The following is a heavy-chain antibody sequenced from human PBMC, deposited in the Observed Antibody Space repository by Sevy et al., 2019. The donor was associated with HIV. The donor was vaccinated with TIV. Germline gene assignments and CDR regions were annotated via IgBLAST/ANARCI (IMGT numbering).Heavy chain of an antibody. V-gene: IGHV3-64D*06. CDR1: GFTFSSYA. CDR3: VKVGRNYYGSGSYYSSPHYYYGMDV. CDR2: ISSNGGST. Sequence: GGSLRLSCSASGFTFSSYAMYWVRQAPGKGLEYVSAISSNGGSTYYANSVKGRFTISRDNSKNTLYLQMSSLRAEDTAVYYCVKVGRNYYGSGSYYSSPHYYYGMDVWGQGTTVTVSS. D-gene: IGHD3-10*01. J-gene: IGHJ6*02.